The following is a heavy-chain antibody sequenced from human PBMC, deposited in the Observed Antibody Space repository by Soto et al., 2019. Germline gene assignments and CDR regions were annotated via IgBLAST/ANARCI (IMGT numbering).Heavy chain of an antibody. CDR1: GYTFSEHG. CDR2: ISAYTGVT. Sequence: QIQLVQSGPEVKKPGASVRVSCKASGYTFSEHGFSWVRQGPGQGLEWLGWISAYTGVTDYAQKXQXXXTXXTGTSTSTAYMELRSLRSDDTAVYYCAKDRPRLTQQFNGVSWGQGTLVTVSS. CDR3: AKDRPRLTQQFNGVS. D-gene: IGHD2-8*01. J-gene: IGHJ5*02. V-gene: IGHV1-18*01.